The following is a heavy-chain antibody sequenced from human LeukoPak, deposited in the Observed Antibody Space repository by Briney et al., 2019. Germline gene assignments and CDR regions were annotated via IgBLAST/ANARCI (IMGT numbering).Heavy chain of an antibody. CDR1: GYTFSNYG. D-gene: IGHD4-17*01. Sequence: ASVKVSCKASGYTFSNYGITWARQAPGQGLEYIGWISAADGTTNYAQKVQGRVTMTTDTSTSTAYMELRSLRSDDTAVYYCARCGAAVTTHFSHWGQGTLVTVSS. J-gene: IGHJ4*02. V-gene: IGHV1-18*01. CDR3: ARCGAAVTTHFSH. CDR2: ISAADGTT.